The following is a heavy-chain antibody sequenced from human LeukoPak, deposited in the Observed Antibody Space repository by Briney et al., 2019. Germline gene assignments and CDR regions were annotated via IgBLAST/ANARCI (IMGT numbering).Heavy chain of an antibody. Sequence: PGGSLRLSCAASGFTFSSYSMNWVRQAPGKGLEWVSSISSSSSYTYYADSVKGRFTISRDNAKNSLYLQMNSLRAEDTAVYYCARDRYSGSALDYWGQGTLVTVSS. CDR3: ARDRYSGSALDY. V-gene: IGHV3-21*01. J-gene: IGHJ4*02. CDR1: GFTFSSYS. CDR2: ISSSSSYT. D-gene: IGHD1-26*01.